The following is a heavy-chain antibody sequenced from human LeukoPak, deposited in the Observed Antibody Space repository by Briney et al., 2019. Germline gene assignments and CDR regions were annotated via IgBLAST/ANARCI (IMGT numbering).Heavy chain of an antibody. CDR1: GFTFSKYA. Sequence: GGSLRLSCEASGFTFSKYAMSWVRQTSGKGLEWVSGINENGGETHYADSVKGRFTISRDNSKNTVYLQMSSLRAEDTAVYYYAKSGVTDWYFDLWGRGTLVTVSS. CDR2: INENGGET. V-gene: IGHV3-23*01. CDR3: AKSGVTDWYFDL. J-gene: IGHJ2*01. D-gene: IGHD4-23*01.